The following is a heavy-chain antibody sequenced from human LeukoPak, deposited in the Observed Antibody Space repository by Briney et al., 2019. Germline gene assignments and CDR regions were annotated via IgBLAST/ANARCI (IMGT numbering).Heavy chain of an antibody. J-gene: IGHJ4*02. CDR3: AKGSYYFDY. V-gene: IGHV3-23*01. Sequence: PGGSLRLSCAASGFTFSSYAMSWVRQAPGKGLEWVSTVSGSGGSTYNADSVKGRFTISRDNSKNTLYLQMNSLRAEDTAVYYCAKGSYYFDYWGQGTLVTVSS. D-gene: IGHD1-26*01. CDR1: GFTFSSYA. CDR2: VSGSGGST.